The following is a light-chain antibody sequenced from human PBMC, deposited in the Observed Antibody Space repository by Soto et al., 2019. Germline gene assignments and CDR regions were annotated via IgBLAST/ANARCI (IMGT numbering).Light chain of an antibody. Sequence: EIVLTQSPATLSLSPGERATLSCRASQFVTNNVAWYQQKPGQAPRLLISDGSNRASGIPARFVGSGSGTDFALSISGRQPEDFAVYFGQQRDDLYPFGQGTKLQIK. V-gene: IGKV3-11*01. CDR3: QQRDDLYP. CDR1: QFVTNN. CDR2: DGS. J-gene: IGKJ2*01.